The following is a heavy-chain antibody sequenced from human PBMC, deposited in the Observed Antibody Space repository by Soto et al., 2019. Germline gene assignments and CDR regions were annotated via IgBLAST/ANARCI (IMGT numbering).Heavy chain of an antibody. CDR2: IWYDGSNK. Sequence: QVQLVESGGGVVPPGRSMRLSCAASGFTFSSYGMHWVRQAPGKGLEWVGVIWYDGSNKYYADSVKGRFTISRDNSKNTLYLQMNSLRAEDTAVYYCAREDGSGSDYCDYWGQGTLVTVSS. V-gene: IGHV3-33*01. CDR3: AREDGSGSDYCDY. D-gene: IGHD3-10*01. J-gene: IGHJ4*02. CDR1: GFTFSSYG.